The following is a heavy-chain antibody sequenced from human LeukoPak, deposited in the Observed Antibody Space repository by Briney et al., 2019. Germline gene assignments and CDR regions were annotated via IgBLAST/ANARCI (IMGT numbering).Heavy chain of an antibody. Sequence: ASVKVSCKASGGTFSSYAISWVRQAPGQGLEWMGGIIPIFGTANYAQKFQGRVTITADESTSTAYMELSSLRSEDTAVYYCARSVEYYYDSSGYYPLFYHYYGMDVWGQGTTVTVSS. V-gene: IGHV1-69*13. D-gene: IGHD3-22*01. CDR3: ARSVEYYYDSSGYYPLFYHYYGMDV. CDR1: GGTFSSYA. CDR2: IIPIFGTA. J-gene: IGHJ6*02.